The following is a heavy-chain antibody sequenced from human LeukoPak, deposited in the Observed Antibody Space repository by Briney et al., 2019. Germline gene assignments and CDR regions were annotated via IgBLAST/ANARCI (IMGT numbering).Heavy chain of an antibody. Sequence: GGSLKLSCAASGFTFNDYWMHWVRQGPGKGLVWVSRINPDGRTRGYADSVKGRFTISRDIAKNTVYLQMSSLGAEDTAVYYCVRDKTTVTTFDYWGQGTLVTVSS. D-gene: IGHD4-17*01. CDR2: INPDGRTR. CDR1: GFTFNDYW. V-gene: IGHV3-74*01. J-gene: IGHJ4*02. CDR3: VRDKTTVTTFDY.